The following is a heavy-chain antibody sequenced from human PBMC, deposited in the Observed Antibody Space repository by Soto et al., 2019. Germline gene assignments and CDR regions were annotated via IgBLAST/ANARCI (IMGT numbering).Heavy chain of an antibody. CDR1: GFTFSSYG. CDR3: ARDEEQQLVGVGY. V-gene: IGHV3-33*01. J-gene: IGHJ4*02. Sequence: GGSLRLSCAASGFTFSSYGMHWVRQAPGKGLEWVAVIWYDGSNKYYADSVKGRFTISRDNSKNTLYLQMNSLRAKDTAVYYCARDEEQQLVGVGYWGQGTLVTVSS. D-gene: IGHD6-13*01. CDR2: IWYDGSNK.